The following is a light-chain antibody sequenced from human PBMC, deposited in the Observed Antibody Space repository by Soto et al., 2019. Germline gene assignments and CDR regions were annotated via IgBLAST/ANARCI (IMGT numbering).Light chain of an antibody. J-gene: IGKJ4*01. CDR1: QAISND. CDR3: QKYNSAPRT. V-gene: IGKV1-27*01. CDR2: AAS. Sequence: DLQMTQSPSSLSASVGDRVTITCRASQAISNDLAWYQQKPGKVPKLLIYAASTLQSGVPSRFSGSGSGTDFTLTISSLQAEDVATYYCQKYNSAPRTFGGGTKVEIK.